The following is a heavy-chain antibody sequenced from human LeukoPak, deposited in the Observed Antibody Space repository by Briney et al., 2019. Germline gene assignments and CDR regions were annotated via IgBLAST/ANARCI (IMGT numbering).Heavy chain of an antibody. Sequence: SVKSSCKTSVGTFSSYAISWVRQAPGQGLEWMGRIIPILGIANYAQKFQGRVTITADKSTSTAYMELSSLRTEDTAVYYCARADEAAAGTRYYYYGMDVWGQGTTVTVSS. CDR2: IIPILGIA. V-gene: IGHV1-69*04. CDR1: VGTFSSYA. J-gene: IGHJ6*02. CDR3: ARADEAAAGTRYYYYGMDV. D-gene: IGHD6-13*01.